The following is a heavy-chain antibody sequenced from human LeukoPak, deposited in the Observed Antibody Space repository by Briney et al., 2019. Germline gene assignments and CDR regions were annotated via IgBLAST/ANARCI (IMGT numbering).Heavy chain of an antibody. CDR2: INPKSGGT. V-gene: IGHV1-2*06. Sequence: ASVKVSCKASGYTFTSYSISWVRQAPGQGLEWMGRINPKSGGTNYAQKFQGRVTMTRDTSISTAYMELSRLRSDDTAVYYCARPSYDSSGYLIEFDYWGQGTLVTVSS. D-gene: IGHD3-22*01. CDR3: ARPSYDSSGYLIEFDY. J-gene: IGHJ4*02. CDR1: GYTFTSYS.